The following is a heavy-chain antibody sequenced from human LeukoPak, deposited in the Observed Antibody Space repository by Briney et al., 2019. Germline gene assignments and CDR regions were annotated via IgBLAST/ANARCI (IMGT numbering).Heavy chain of an antibody. CDR2: INSDGSTT. CDR3: ARVVSYYGSSYRLLDL. CDR1: GFTFSNSW. V-gene: IGHV3-74*01. Sequence: PGGSLRLSCAASGFTFSNSWMHWVRQAPGKGLVWVSHINSDGSTTTYADSVKGRFTISRDNSKNTMYLQMDSLRAEDTAVYYCARVVSYYGSSYRLLDLWGRGTLVTVSS. D-gene: IGHD3-10*01. J-gene: IGHJ2*01.